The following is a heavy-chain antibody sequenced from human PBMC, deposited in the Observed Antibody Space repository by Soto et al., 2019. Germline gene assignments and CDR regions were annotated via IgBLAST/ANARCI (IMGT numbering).Heavy chain of an antibody. Sequence: QVQLVESGGGVVQPGRSLRLSCAASGFTFSSYAMHWVRQAPGKGLEWVAVISYDGSNKYYADSVKGRFTISRDNSKNTLYLQMNSLRAEDTAVYYCACTGHRFDYWGQGTLVTVSS. V-gene: IGHV3-30-3*01. CDR3: ACTGHRFDY. CDR2: ISYDGSNK. CDR1: GFTFSSYA. D-gene: IGHD2-8*02. J-gene: IGHJ4*02.